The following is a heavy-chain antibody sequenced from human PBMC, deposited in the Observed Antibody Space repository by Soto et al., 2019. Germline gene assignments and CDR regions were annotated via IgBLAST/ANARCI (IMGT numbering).Heavy chain of an antibody. J-gene: IGHJ1*01. Sequence: EVQLLESGGGLVQPGGSLRLSCAASGFTFTTYAMSWVRQAPGKGLEWVSAISGSGGITYYAHSVKGRFTISRDSSQNTLYLQMNSLRAEDTALYYCPKDLTPCTDIVCRHCLHWGQGTLVTVSS. D-gene: IGHD2-8*01. CDR2: ISGSGGIT. CDR1: GFTFTTYA. V-gene: IGHV3-23*01. CDR3: PKDLTPCTDIVCRHCLH.